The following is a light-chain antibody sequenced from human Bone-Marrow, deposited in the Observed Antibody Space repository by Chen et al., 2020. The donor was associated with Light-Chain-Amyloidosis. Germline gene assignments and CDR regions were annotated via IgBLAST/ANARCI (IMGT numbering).Light chain of an antibody. V-gene: IGLV3-21*02. CDR3: QVWDRSSDRPV. CDR1: NIGSTS. CDR2: DDR. Sequence: VLTQPPSVSVAPGQTPTTSCGGNNIGSTSVHWYQLTPGQAPLLVVYDDRDRPPGIPERLSGSNSGSTATLTISRVEAGDEADYYCQVWDRSSDRPVFGGGTKLTVL. J-gene: IGLJ3*02.